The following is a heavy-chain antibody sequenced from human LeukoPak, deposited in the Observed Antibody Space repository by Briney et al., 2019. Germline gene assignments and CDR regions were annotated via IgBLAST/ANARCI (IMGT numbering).Heavy chain of an antibody. CDR3: ARNQDSSWYYYYMDV. J-gene: IGHJ6*03. CDR2: ITGSGASS. D-gene: IGHD6-13*01. CDR1: GFTFNNYA. Sequence: GGSLGLSCAASGFTFNNYAMTWVRQAPGKGLEWVTTITGSGASSYSADSVRGRFTISRDNSKNTLFLQLNSLRADDTAVYYCARNQDSSWYYYYMDVWGIGTMVTVSS. V-gene: IGHV3-23*01.